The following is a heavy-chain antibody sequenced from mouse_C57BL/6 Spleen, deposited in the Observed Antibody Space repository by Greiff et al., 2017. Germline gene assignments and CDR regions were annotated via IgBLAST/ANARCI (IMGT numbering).Heavy chain of an antibody. J-gene: IGHJ2*01. V-gene: IGHV1-82*01. CDR2: IYPGDGDT. CDR3: ARTGPY. CDR1: GYAFSSSW. Sequence: VKLQQSGPELVKPGASVKISCKASGYAFSSSWMNWVKQRPGKGLEWIGRIYPGDGDTNYNGKLKGKATLTADKSSSTAYMQLSSLTSEDSAVYFCARTGPYWGQGTTLTVSS.